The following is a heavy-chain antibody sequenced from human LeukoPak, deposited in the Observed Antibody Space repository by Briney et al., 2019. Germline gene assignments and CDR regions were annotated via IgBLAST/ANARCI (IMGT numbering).Heavy chain of an antibody. J-gene: IGHJ5*02. Sequence: ASVKVSCKASGGTFSSYAISWVRQAPGQGLEWMGGIIPIFGTANYAQKFQGRVTITTDESTSTAYMELGSLRSEDTAVYYCARASGFGEDNWFDPWGQGTLVTVSS. CDR2: IIPIFGTA. CDR1: GGTFSSYA. V-gene: IGHV1-69*05. D-gene: IGHD3-10*01. CDR3: ARASGFGEDNWFDP.